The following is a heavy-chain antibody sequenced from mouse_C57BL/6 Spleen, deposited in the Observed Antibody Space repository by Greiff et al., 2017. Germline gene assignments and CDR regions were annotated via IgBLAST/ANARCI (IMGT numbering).Heavy chain of an antibody. J-gene: IGHJ1*03. D-gene: IGHD2-1*01. V-gene: IGHV1-62-2*01. CDR1: GYTFTEYT. Sequence: QVQLKESGAELVKPGASVKLSCKASGYTFTEYTIHWVKQRSGQGLEWIGWFYPGSGSIKYNEKFKDKATLTADKSSSTVYMELSRLTSEDSAVYFCARHERGVYYGNYGGCGVWGTGTTVTVSS. CDR2: FYPGSGSI. CDR3: ARHERGVYYGNYGGCGV.